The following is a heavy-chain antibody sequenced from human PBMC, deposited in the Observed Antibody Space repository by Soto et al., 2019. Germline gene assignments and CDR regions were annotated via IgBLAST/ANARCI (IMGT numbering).Heavy chain of an antibody. CDR1: GFTFSSYA. CDR3: AKGSVVVVITPDAFDI. Sequence: PGGSLRLSCAASGFTFSSYAMSWVRQAPGKGLEWVSAISGSGGSTYYADSVKGRFTISRDNSKNTLYLQMNRLRAEDTAVYYCAKGSVVVVITPDAFDIWGQGTMVTVSS. J-gene: IGHJ3*02. D-gene: IGHD3-22*01. V-gene: IGHV3-23*01. CDR2: ISGSGGST.